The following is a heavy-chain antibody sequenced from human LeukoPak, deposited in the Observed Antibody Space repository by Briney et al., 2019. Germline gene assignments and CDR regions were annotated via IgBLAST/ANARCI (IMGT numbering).Heavy chain of an antibody. Sequence: PSETLSLTCAVYGGSFSGYYWSWIRQPPGKGLEWIGEINHSGSTNYNPSLKSRVTKSVDTSKNQFSLKLSSVTAADTAVYYCARESIAAAVWFDPWGQGTLVTVSS. V-gene: IGHV4-34*01. J-gene: IGHJ5*02. CDR1: GGSFSGYY. CDR2: INHSGST. D-gene: IGHD6-13*01. CDR3: ARESIAAAVWFDP.